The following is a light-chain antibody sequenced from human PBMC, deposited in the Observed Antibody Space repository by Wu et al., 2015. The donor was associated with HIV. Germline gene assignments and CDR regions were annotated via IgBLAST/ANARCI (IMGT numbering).Light chain of an antibody. CDR2: AAS. V-gene: IGKV1-9*01. J-gene: IGKJ3*01. CDR1: QGITNS. Sequence: GDRVTIACRASQGITNSLAWFQQKPGKAPKLLIYAASTLQSGVPSRFSGSGSGTEFTLTVSSLQSDDFATYYCQQLSNFPFTFGPGTKVDIK. CDR3: QQLSNFPFT.